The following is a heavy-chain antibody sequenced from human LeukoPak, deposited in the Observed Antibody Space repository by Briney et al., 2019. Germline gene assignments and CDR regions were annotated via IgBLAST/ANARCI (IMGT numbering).Heavy chain of an antibody. CDR1: GGSISSYY. CDR2: IYYSGST. V-gene: IGHV4-59*01. J-gene: IGHJ4*02. Sequence: PSETLSLTCTVSGGSISSYYWSWIRQPPGKGLEWIGYIYYSGSTNYNPSLKSRVTISVDTSKNQFSLKLSSVTAADTAVYYCARDSGSYYGSTIDSWGQGTLVTVSS. CDR3: ARDSGSYYGSTIDS. D-gene: IGHD1-26*01.